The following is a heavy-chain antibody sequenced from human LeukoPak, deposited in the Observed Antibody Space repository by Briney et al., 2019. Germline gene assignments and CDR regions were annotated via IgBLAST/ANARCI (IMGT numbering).Heavy chain of an antibody. J-gene: IGHJ5*02. V-gene: IGHV4-59*08. Sequence: PSETLSLTCTVSTGAISGYYWSWIRQPPGKGLEWIGYIYYSGSTNYNPSLQSRVTISVDTSNNQFSLRLRSVTAADTAVYYCVRQRGRRVWSDPWGQGTLVTVSS. CDR1: TGAISGYY. CDR3: VRQRGRRVWSDP. CDR2: IYYSGST. D-gene: IGHD3-10*01.